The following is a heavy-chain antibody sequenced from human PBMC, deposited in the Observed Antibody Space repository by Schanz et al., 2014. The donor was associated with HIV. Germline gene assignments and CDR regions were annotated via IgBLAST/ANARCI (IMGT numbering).Heavy chain of an antibody. CDR2: VSGSGAGT. CDR1: GFTVSSSH. CDR3: AKEGTGYSSGWYGFTC. V-gene: IGHV3-23*04. D-gene: IGHD6-19*01. Sequence: EVQLVESGGGLIQPGGSLRLSCAASGFTVSSSHISWVRQAPGKGLEWVSAVSGSGAGTSYADSVKGRFTISRDNSKNTVYLQVKSLRAEDTAVYYCAKEGTGYSSGWYGFTCWGQGTQVTVSS. J-gene: IGHJ4*02.